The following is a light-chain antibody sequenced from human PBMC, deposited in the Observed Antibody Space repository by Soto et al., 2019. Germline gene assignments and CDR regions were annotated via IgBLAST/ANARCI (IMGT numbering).Light chain of an antibody. J-gene: IGKJ1*01. CDR2: KAT. V-gene: IGKV1-5*03. CDR1: QTITSW. CDR3: QHYNSYSEA. Sequence: DIQMTQSPSTLSGSVGDRVTITCRASQTITSWLTWYQQKAQKANKLMIYKATTLKSGAASRFGGSGSGKEFPITISSLQPDDFATYYYQHYNSYSEAFGQGTKVDIK.